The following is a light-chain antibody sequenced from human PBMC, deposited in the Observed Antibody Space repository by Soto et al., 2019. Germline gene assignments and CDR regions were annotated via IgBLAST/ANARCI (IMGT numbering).Light chain of an antibody. J-gene: IGLJ1*01. CDR1: SSDVGAYNS. CDR2: KGT. CDR3: CSSAPESTYV. V-gene: IGLV2-23*01. Sequence: QSALAQPASVSGSPGQSVTISCTVTSSDVGAYNSVSWYQQHPDKAPQLMIYKGTQRPSGVSNRFSGSTSGNAASLTISGLQAGDEADYFCCSSAPESTYVFGTGTKVTLL.